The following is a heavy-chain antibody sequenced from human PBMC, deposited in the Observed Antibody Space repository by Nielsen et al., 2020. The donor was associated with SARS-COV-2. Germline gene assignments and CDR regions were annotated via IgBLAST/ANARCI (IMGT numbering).Heavy chain of an antibody. V-gene: IGHV4-39*02. Sequence: SETLSLTCTVSGGSISISSHYWGWIRQPPGKGLEWIGSIYYSGTTYYNPSLKSRVTISVDTSKNQFSLKLYSVTAADTAVYYCARDWGGYCSGGSCRSDAFDIWGQGTMVTVSS. CDR1: GGSISISSHY. D-gene: IGHD2-15*01. CDR2: IYYSGTT. J-gene: IGHJ3*02. CDR3: ARDWGGYCSGGSCRSDAFDI.